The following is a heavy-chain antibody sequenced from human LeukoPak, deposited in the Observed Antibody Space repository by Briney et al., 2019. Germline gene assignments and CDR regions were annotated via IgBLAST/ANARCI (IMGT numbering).Heavy chain of an antibody. Sequence: GASVKVSCKASGYTFIGYYIHWVRQAPGQGLEWMGWINPNSGGTNYAQRFQGRVTMTRDTSISTAYMELSGLRSDDTAVYYCARDASPFDYWGQGILVTVSS. CDR2: INPNSGGT. CDR3: ARDASPFDY. J-gene: IGHJ4*02. CDR1: GYTFIGYY. V-gene: IGHV1-2*02.